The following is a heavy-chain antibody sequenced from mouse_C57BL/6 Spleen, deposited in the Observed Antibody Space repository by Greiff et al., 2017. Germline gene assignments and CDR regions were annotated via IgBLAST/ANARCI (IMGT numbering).Heavy chain of an antibody. CDR3: AKCPKYFYDVYYGDAMDY. D-gene: IGHD2-3*01. CDR1: GFSLTSYG. J-gene: IGHJ4*01. CDR2: IWGDGST. V-gene: IGHV2-3*01. Sequence: VKLVESGPGLVAPSQSLSITCTVSGFSLTSYGVSWVRQPPGKGLEWLGVIWGDGSTNYHSALISRLSINKDNSKSQAFLKLNSLQTDDTATYYWAKCPKYFYDVYYGDAMDYWGQGTSVTVSS.